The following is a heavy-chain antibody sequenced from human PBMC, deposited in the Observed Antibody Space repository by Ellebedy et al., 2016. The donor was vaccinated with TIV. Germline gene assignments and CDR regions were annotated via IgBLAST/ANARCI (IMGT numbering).Heavy chain of an antibody. CDR3: ARDLWSSSSAEADV. CDR1: GYTFTGYY. J-gene: IGHJ6*04. D-gene: IGHD6-6*01. CDR2: INPNSGGT. V-gene: IGHV1-2*02. Sequence: ASVKVSCXASGYTFTGYYMHWVRQAPGQGLEWMGWINPNSGGTNYAQKFQGRVTMTRDTSISTAYKELSRLRSDDTAVYYCARDLWSSSSAEADVWGKGTTVTVSS.